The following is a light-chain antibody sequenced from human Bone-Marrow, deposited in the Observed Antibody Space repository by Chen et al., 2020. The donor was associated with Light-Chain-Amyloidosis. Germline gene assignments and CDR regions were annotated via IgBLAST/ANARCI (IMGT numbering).Light chain of an antibody. CDR1: QSVSTSY. V-gene: IGKV3-20*01. CDR3: QKYGNSPLWT. CDR2: GAS. Sequence: EIVLTQSPGPLSLSPGERATLSCRASQSVSTSYLAWYQQKPGQAPRLLIYGASTRATDIPDRFSGGGSGTDFILTISRVEPEDVAVYYCQKYGNSPLWTFGQGTKVEIK. J-gene: IGKJ1*01.